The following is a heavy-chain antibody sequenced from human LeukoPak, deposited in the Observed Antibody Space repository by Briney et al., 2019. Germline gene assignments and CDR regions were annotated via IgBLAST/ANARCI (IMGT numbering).Heavy chain of an antibody. D-gene: IGHD6-6*01. CDR2: INHSGST. CDR1: GGSFSGYY. Sequence: SETLSLTCAVYGGSFSGYYWSWIRQPPGRGLEWIGEINHSGSTNYSPSLKSRVTMSVDTSKNQFSLKLSSVTAADTAVYYCARGRPRSSSSSGFYYWGQGTLVAVSS. J-gene: IGHJ4*02. V-gene: IGHV4-34*01. CDR3: ARGRPRSSSSSGFYY.